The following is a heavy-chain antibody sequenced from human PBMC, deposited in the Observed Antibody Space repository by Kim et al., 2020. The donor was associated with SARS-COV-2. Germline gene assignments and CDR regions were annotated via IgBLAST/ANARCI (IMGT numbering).Heavy chain of an antibody. J-gene: IGHJ2*01. CDR2: LNTNTGTP. CDR3: AARYSSSYFDL. D-gene: IGHD6-13*01. V-gene: IGHV7-4-1*02. CDR1: GYIFTSIA. Sequence: ASVKVSCKASGYIFTSIAIHWVRQAPGQGLEWMGWLNTNTGTPTYARGFTGRFVFSLDTSVSTAHLQISSLRADDTAVYFCAARYSSSYFDLWCRGTLVT.